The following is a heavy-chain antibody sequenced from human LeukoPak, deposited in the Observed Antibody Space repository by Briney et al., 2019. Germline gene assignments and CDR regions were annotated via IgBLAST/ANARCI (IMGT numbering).Heavy chain of an antibody. CDR3: ARDLGSGWFDY. Sequence: ASVKVSCKAAGYTFTSYAMHWVRQPPGQRLEWMGWINAGNGNTKYSQKFQGRVTITSDTSASTAYMELSSLRSEDTAVYYCARDLGSGWFDYWGQGTLVTVSS. D-gene: IGHD6-19*01. CDR1: GYTFTSYA. J-gene: IGHJ4*02. V-gene: IGHV1-3*01. CDR2: INAGNGNT.